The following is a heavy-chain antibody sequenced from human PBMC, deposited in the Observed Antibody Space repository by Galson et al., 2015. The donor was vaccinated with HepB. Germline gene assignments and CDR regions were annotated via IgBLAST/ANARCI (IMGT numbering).Heavy chain of an antibody. CDR2: IYSDDRP. CDR1: GVTVRGYY. D-gene: IGHD3-22*01. Sequence: SLRLSCAASGVTVRGYYMSWVRQAPGKGLEWVSVIYSDDRPYYADSVKGRFTISRDISKNTLYLQMNSLRVEDTSVYFCAYDSGGHYEVFDYWGQGTLVTVSS. J-gene: IGHJ4*02. V-gene: IGHV3-66*01. CDR3: AYDSGGHYEVFDY.